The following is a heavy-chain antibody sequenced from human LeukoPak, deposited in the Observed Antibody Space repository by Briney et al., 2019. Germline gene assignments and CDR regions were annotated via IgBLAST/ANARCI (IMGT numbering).Heavy chain of an antibody. J-gene: IGHJ3*02. CDR3: ARADTAMAPYAFDI. D-gene: IGHD5-18*01. V-gene: IGHV1-18*01. CDR1: AYTFTSYG. CDR2: ISAYNGNT. Sequence: ASVKVSCKASAYTFTSYGITWVRQAPGQGLEWMGWISAYNGNTNYAQKLQGRVTINTDESTSTAHMELSSLRSDGTAVYYCARADTAMAPYAFDIWGQGTMVTVSS.